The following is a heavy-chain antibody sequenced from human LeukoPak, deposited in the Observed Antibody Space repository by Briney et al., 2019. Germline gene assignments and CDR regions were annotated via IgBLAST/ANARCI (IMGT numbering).Heavy chain of an antibody. J-gene: IGHJ4*02. CDR3: TRTYGLYSSDLDY. D-gene: IGHD3-22*01. Sequence: ASVKVSCKASGYTFTNYYMHWVRQAPGQGLEWMGILNPSGGNTIYAQKFQGRVTMTRDMSTGTVYMELSSLRSEDTAVYFCTRTYGLYSSDLDYWGQGTLVTVSS. V-gene: IGHV1-46*01. CDR1: GYTFTNYY. CDR2: LNPSGGNT.